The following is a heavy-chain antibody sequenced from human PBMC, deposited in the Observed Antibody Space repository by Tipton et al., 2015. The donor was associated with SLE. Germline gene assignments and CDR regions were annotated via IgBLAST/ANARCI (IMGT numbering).Heavy chain of an antibody. CDR1: GGSISSSSYY. D-gene: IGHD3-10*01. Sequence: TLSLTCTVSGGSISSSSYYWSWIRQPAGKGLEWIGYIYTSGSTNYNPSLKSRVTISVDTSKNQFSLKLSSVTAADTAVYYCAIGVSVDYWGQGSLVTVSS. CDR3: AIGVSVDY. V-gene: IGHV4-61*09. J-gene: IGHJ4*02. CDR2: IYTSGST.